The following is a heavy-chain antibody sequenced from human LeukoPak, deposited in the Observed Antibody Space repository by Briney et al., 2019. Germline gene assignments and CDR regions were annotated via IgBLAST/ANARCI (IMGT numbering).Heavy chain of an antibody. Sequence: SETLSLTCTISDGSVSSGTYHWGWIRQSPGKGLEWIGSIHYSGSSYYNPSLKSRAAIFVDTSRDQVSMDLSYVTAADTALYYCVRHISANTGYFDSCGQGTLVTVSS. V-gene: IGHV4-39*01. CDR3: VRHISANTGYFDS. J-gene: IGHJ4*02. CDR2: IHYSGSS. CDR1: DGSVSSGTYH.